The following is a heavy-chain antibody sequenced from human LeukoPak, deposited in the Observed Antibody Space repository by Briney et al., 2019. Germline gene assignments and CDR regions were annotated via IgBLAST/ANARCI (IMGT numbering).Heavy chain of an antibody. CDR3: AKDGVYSSSWYFLDY. V-gene: IGHV3-66*01. D-gene: IGHD6-13*01. CDR2: IYSGGAT. CDR1: GFTVSSHY. J-gene: IGHJ4*02. Sequence: PGGSLRLSCAASGFTVSSHYMNWVRQAPGKGLEWVSVIYSGGATYYADSVKGRFTISRDNSKNTLYLQMNGLRVEDTAVYYCAKDGVYSSSWYFLDYWGQGTLVTVSS.